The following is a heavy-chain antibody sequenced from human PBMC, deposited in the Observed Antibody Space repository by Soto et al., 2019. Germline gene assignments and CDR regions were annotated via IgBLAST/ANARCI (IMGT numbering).Heavy chain of an antibody. J-gene: IGHJ4*02. Sequence: SETLSLTCTVSGGSSSSYYWSWIRQPPGKGLEWIGYIYYSGSTNYNPSLKSRVTISVDTSKNQFSLKLSSVTAADTAVYYCAREKAGYDILTGYYKERGFDYWGQGTLVTVSS. V-gene: IGHV4-59*01. CDR2: IYYSGST. CDR1: GGSSSSYY. CDR3: AREKAGYDILTGYYKERGFDY. D-gene: IGHD3-9*01.